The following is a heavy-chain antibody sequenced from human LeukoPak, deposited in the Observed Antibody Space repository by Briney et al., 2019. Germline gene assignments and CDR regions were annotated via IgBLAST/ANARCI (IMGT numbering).Heavy chain of an antibody. Sequence: GGSLRLSCAASGFTFSSYSMNWVRQAPGKGLEWVSSISSSSSYIYYADSVKGRFTISRDDAKNSLYLQMNSLRAEDTAVYYCAKDRSYCGGDCYPWFDPWGQGTLVTVSS. CDR2: ISSSSSYI. D-gene: IGHD2-21*02. CDR1: GFTFSSYS. CDR3: AKDRSYCGGDCYPWFDP. V-gene: IGHV3-21*04. J-gene: IGHJ5*02.